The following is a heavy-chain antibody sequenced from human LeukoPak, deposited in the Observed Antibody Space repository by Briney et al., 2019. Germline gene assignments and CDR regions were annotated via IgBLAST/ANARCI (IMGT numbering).Heavy chain of an antibody. CDR3: ARHVPPAYSSGPRNYYGMDV. V-gene: IGHV4-59*08. J-gene: IGHJ6*02. CDR2: IYYSGST. Sequence: SETLSINCTVSGGSISSYYWSWIRQPPGKGLKWIGYIYYSGSTNYNPSLKSRVTISVDTSKNQFSLKLSSVTAADTAVYYCARHVPPAYSSGPRNYYGMDVWGQGTTVTVSS. CDR1: GGSISSYY. D-gene: IGHD6-19*01.